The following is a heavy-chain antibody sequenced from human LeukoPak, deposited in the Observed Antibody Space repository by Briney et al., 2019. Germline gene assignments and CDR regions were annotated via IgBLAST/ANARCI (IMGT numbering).Heavy chain of an antibody. CDR1: EFTFSSYA. J-gene: IGHJ5*02. V-gene: IGHV3-23*01. CDR2: ITGSGGSS. CDR3: ARARHFDWFDP. D-gene: IGHD3-3*02. Sequence: GGSLRLSCAASEFTFSSYAMTWVRQAPGKGLEWVSSITGSGGSSYYADSVKGRFTISRDNSKNTLYLQMNSLTAEDTALYYCARARHFDWFDPWGQGTLVTVSS.